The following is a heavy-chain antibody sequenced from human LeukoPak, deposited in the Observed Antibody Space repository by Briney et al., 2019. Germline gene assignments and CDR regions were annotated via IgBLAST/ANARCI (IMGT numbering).Heavy chain of an antibody. D-gene: IGHD6-6*01. CDR3: ARSEGIAARWGFYYYMDV. CDR1: GGSFSGYY. Sequence: SETLSLTCAVYGGSFSGYYWSWIRQPPGRGLEWIGSIYYSGSTYYNPSLKSRVTISVDTSKNQFSLKLSSVTAADTAVYYCARSEGIAARWGFYYYMDVWGKGTTVTVSS. J-gene: IGHJ6*03. V-gene: IGHV4-34*01. CDR2: IYYSGST.